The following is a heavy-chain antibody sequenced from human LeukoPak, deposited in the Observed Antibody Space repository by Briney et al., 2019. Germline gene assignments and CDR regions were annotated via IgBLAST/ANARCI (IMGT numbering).Heavy chain of an antibody. V-gene: IGHV4-34*01. Sequence: LETLSLTCAVYGGSFTGYYWSWIRQPPGKGREGMGEINDSGSTNYNPSLKSRVTISVDTSKNQFSLKLSSVTAADTAVYYCAPLTPFGVVNAYGFDYWGQGTLVTLSS. CDR1: GGSFTGYY. J-gene: IGHJ4*02. D-gene: IGHD3-3*01. CDR2: INDSGST. CDR3: APLTPFGVVNAYGFDY.